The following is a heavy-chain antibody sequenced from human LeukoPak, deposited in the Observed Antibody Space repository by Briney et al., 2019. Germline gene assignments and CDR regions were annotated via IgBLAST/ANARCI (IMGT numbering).Heavy chain of an antibody. CDR3: ARDPGSGYEEHFDY. V-gene: IGHV3-11*01. CDR1: GFTLSDYY. Sequence: GGSLRLSCAASGFTLSDYYMSWIRQAPGKGLEWVSYISSSGSTMYYTDSVKGRFTISRDNAKDSLYLQMNSLRAEDTAVYYCARDPGSGYEEHFDYWGQGTLVTVSS. J-gene: IGHJ4*02. CDR2: ISSSGSTM. D-gene: IGHD5-12*01.